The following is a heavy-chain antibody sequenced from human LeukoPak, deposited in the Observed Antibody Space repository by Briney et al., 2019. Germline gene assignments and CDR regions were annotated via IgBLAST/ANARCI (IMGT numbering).Heavy chain of an antibody. CDR1: GFTFSSYW. Sequence: GGSLRLSCAASGFTFSSYWMSWVRQAPGKGLEWVANIKQDGSGKYYVDSVKGRFTISRDNAKNSLYLQMNSLRAEDTAVYYCARDETPENGYDSYDYWGQGTLVTVSS. V-gene: IGHV3-7*01. CDR2: IKQDGSGK. D-gene: IGHD5-12*01. CDR3: ARDETPENGYDSYDY. J-gene: IGHJ4*02.